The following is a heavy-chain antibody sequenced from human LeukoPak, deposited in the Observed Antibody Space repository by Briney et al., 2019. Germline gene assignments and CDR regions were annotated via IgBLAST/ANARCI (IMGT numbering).Heavy chain of an antibody. D-gene: IGHD3-22*01. CDR1: GFTFSNFL. Sequence: GGSLRLSCAASGFTFSNFLMTWVRQAPGKGPEWVSAISGSGGDTYYADSVKGRFTISRDNSKNTLFLQMNSLRADDTAVYYCAKDPIRDHYDTIPSYYFDSWGQGTLVTVSS. V-gene: IGHV3-23*01. J-gene: IGHJ4*02. CDR3: AKDPIRDHYDTIPSYYFDS. CDR2: ISGSGGDT.